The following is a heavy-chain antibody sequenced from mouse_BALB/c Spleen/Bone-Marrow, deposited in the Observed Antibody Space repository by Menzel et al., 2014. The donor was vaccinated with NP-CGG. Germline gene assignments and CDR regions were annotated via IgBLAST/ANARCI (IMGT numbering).Heavy chain of an antibody. D-gene: IGHD2-1*01. CDR3: TRSGNYLFAY. CDR2: INPSNGGT. CDR1: GYTFTNYY. Sequence: VQLQQSGAELVKPGASVRLSCKASGYTFTNYYMYWVKQRPGQGLEWIGEINPSNGGTNFNEKFKSKATLTVDKSSNTTYRQLSSLTSEDSAVYYCTRSGNYLFAYWGQGTLVTVSA. V-gene: IGHV1S81*02. J-gene: IGHJ3*01.